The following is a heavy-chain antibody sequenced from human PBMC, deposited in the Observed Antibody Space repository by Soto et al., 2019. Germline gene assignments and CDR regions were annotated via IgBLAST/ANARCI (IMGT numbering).Heavy chain of an antibody. J-gene: IGHJ4*02. D-gene: IGHD2-15*01. CDR3: ARVDCSGGSCYHLDY. CDR2: INPRDGST. Sequence: ASVKVSCKASGYTSTRYYVHWVRQAPGQGLEWVGIINPRDGSTSYAQNFQGRVTMTRDTSTSTVYMNLNSLRSEDTAVYYCARVDCSGGSCYHLDYWGQGTVVTVSS. V-gene: IGHV1-46*01. CDR1: GYTSTRYY.